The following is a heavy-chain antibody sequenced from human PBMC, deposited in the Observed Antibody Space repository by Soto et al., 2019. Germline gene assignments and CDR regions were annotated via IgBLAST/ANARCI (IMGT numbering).Heavy chain of an antibody. V-gene: IGHV3-23*01. CDR2: ISGSGDST. CDR1: GFTFSSYA. J-gene: IGHJ4*02. Sequence: EVQLLESGGGLVQPGGSLRRSCAASGFTFSSYAMRWVRQAPGKGLEWVSSISGSGDSTYYADSVKGRFTISRDNSKNTLYLQMNSLRAEDTAVYYCARRGSGSYYDYWGQGTLVTVSS. CDR3: ARRGSGSYYDY. D-gene: IGHD1-26*01.